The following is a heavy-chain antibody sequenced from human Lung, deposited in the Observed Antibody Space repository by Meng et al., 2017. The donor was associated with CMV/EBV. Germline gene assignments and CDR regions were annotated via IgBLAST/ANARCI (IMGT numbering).Heavy chain of an antibody. Sequence: GESXKISCAASGFTFSNYGMNWVRQAPGKGLERLSSISSSSSFKDYADSVKGRFTISRDNAKNSLYLQMNNLRAEDTAVYYCARDSGGLYGSGSYYYYGLDVWGPGNTVNGAS. J-gene: IGHJ6*01. CDR2: ISSSSSFK. CDR1: GFTFSNYG. V-gene: IGHV3-21*01. CDR3: ARDSGGLYGSGSYYYYGLDV. D-gene: IGHD3-10*01.